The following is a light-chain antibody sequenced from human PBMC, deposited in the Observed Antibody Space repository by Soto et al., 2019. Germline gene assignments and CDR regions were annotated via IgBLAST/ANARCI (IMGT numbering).Light chain of an antibody. CDR3: CSFAGNYLYV. J-gene: IGLJ1*01. CDR1: NSDVGAYNY. Sequence: QSALTQPRSVSGSPGQSVTISCTGTNSDVGAYNYVSWYQQYPGKAPKLTIFDVNWRASGVPDRFSGSKDGNTASLTISGLQAEDEADYYCCSFAGNYLYVFGNGTKLTVL. V-gene: IGLV2-11*01. CDR2: DVN.